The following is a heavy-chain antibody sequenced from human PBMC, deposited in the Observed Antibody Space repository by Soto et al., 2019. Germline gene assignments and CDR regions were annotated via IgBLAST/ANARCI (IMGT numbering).Heavy chain of an antibody. CDR2: ISYDGSNK. J-gene: IGHJ6*02. V-gene: IGHV3-30*18. CDR1: GFTFSSYG. Sequence: GGSLRLSCAASGFTFSSYGMHWVRQAPGKGLEWVAVISYDGSNKYYADSVKGRFTISRDNSKNTLYLQMNSVRAEDTAVYYCAKDLGYCGGDCYSGDRDDYGMDVWGQGTTVTVSS. D-gene: IGHD2-21*02. CDR3: AKDLGYCGGDCYSGDRDDYGMDV.